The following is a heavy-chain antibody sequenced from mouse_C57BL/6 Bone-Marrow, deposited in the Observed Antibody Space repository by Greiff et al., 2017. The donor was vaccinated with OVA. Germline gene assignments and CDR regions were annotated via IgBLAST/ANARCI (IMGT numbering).Heavy chain of an antibody. J-gene: IGHJ4*01. CDR1: GYTFTDYY. Sequence: EVKLQQSGPELVKPGASVKISCKASGYTFTDYYMNWVKQSHGKSLEWIGDINPNNGGTSYNQKFKGKATLTVDKSSSTAYMELRSLTSEDSSVYYCAREVSDYSNYVPFYAMDYWGQGTSVTVSS. CDR2: INPNNGGT. V-gene: IGHV1-26*01. CDR3: AREVSDYSNYVPFYAMDY. D-gene: IGHD2-5*01.